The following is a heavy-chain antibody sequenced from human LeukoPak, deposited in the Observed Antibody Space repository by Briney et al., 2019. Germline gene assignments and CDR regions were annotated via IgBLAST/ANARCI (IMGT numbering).Heavy chain of an antibody. CDR3: ARSSGWKYNIDY. D-gene: IGHD6-19*01. J-gene: IGHJ4*02. V-gene: IGHV1-2*02. CDR1: GYTFTAWY. CDR2: IDPSTGGT. Sequence: ASVKVSCKASGYTFTAWYIHWVRQAPGQGLEWMGWIDPSTGGTNYAQKFQGRVTMTRDTSISTAYMELSRLRSDDTAMYYCARSSGWKYNIDYWGQGTLVTVSS.